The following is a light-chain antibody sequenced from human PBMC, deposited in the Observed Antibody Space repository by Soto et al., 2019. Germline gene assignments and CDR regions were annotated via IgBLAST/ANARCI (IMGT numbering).Light chain of an antibody. J-gene: IGLJ3*02. V-gene: IGLV2-8*01. Sequence: QSALTQPPSASGSPGQSVTISCTGTSSDVDDYNYVSWYQQHPGKAPKLMIYEVNVRPSGVPDRFSGSKSGNTASLTVSGLQAEDEADYYCQSYDSSLSGWVFGGGTKLTVL. CDR1: SSDVDDYNY. CDR3: QSYDSSLSGWV. CDR2: EVN.